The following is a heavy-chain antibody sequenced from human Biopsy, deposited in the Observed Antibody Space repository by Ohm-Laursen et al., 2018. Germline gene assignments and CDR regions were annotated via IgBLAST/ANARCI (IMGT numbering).Heavy chain of an antibody. CDR1: GFTFSSYV. V-gene: IGHV3-23*01. D-gene: IGHD3-10*01. CDR2: VTGSGRST. CDR3: AKGRSGGTGHGNWFDP. Sequence: GSLRLSCAASGFTFSSYVMSWVRQAPGKGLEWVSVVTGSGRSTYYTDSVKGRFSISRDNSKNTLYLQMNSLRVEDTAVYYCAKGRSGGTGHGNWFDPWGQGTLVIVSS. J-gene: IGHJ5*02.